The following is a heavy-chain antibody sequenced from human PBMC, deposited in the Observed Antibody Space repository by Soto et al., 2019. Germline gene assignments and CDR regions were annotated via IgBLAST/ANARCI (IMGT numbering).Heavy chain of an antibody. CDR2: IKSKTDGGTT. D-gene: IGHD6-13*01. CDR3: ETDGYSSSWYVY. Sequence: GGALRLSCGASGFTFSKAWMSWGRQAPGKGLEWVGRIKSKTDGGTTDYAAPVKGRFTISRDDSKNTLYLQMNSLKTEDTAVYYCETDGYSSSWYVYWGQGTLVTVSS. V-gene: IGHV3-15*01. J-gene: IGHJ4*02. CDR1: GFTFSKAW.